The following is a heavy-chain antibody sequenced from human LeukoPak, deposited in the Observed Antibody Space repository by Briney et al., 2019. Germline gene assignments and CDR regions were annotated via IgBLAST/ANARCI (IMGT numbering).Heavy chain of an antibody. CDR1: GGSISSYY. J-gene: IGHJ6*03. Sequence: SETLSLTCTVSGGSISSYYWSWIRQPPGKGLEWIGYIYYSGSTNYNPSLKSRVTMSVDTSKNQFSLKLSSVTAADTAVYYCARVTNSPGDYYYYMDVWGKGTTVTVSS. V-gene: IGHV4-59*12. CDR3: ARVTNSPGDYYYYMDV. D-gene: IGHD3-3*01. CDR2: IYYSGST.